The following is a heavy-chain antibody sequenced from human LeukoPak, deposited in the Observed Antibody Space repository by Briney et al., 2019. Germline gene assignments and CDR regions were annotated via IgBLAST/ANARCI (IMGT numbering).Heavy chain of an antibody. CDR1: GFTFSSYW. CDR2: IKSKTDGGTT. J-gene: IGHJ5*02. CDR3: TTEGGYCTNGVCGENWFDP. V-gene: IGHV3-15*01. Sequence: PGGSLRLSCAASGFTFSSYWMSWVRQAPGKGLEWVGRIKSKTDGGTTDYAAPVKGRFTISRDDSKNTLYLQMNSLKTEDTAVYYCTTEGGYCTNGVCGENWFDPWGQGTLVTVSS. D-gene: IGHD2-8*01.